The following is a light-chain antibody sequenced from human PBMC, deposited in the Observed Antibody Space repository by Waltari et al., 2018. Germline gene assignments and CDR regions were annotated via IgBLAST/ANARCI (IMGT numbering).Light chain of an antibody. CDR1: HSLLYNSNDNNY. Sequence: DIAMTQSPDSLAVSMGERVTITRKSSHSLLYNSNDNNYLAGYQHKPGQPPKLLFYCASTRHSGVPDRFSGGGSATDFTLTCSSLQAEDVAVYYCQQYYSRRTFGQGTRVEIK. V-gene: IGKV4-1*01. CDR3: QQYYSRRT. CDR2: CAS. J-gene: IGKJ1*01.